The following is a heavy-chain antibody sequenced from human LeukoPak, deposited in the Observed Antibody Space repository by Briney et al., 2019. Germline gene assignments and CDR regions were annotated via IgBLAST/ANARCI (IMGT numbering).Heavy chain of an antibody. J-gene: IGHJ4*02. Sequence: ASVKVSCKASGYTFTSYGISWVRQAPGEGQEWMGWISAYNGNTNYAQKLQHRVTMTTDTSTSTAYMELRSLRSDDTAVYYCARNCSGGGVDYWGQGTLVTVSS. CDR3: ARNCSGGGVDY. D-gene: IGHD2-15*01. CDR1: GYTFTSYG. CDR2: ISAYNGNT. V-gene: IGHV1-18*01.